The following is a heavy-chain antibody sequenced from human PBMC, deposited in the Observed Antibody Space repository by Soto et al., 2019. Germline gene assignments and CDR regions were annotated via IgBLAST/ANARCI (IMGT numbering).Heavy chain of an antibody. J-gene: IGHJ3*02. CDR2: IIPIFGTA. V-gene: IGHV1-69*13. CDR3: AREIFGVIISGGRDAFDI. Sequence: SVKVSCKASGGTFSTYAISWVRQAPGQGLEWMGGIIPIFGTAKYAQKFQGRVTITADESTSTAYMELSSLRSEDTAVYYCAREIFGVIISGGRDAFDIWGQGTMVTVSS. D-gene: IGHD3-3*01. CDR1: GGTFSTYA.